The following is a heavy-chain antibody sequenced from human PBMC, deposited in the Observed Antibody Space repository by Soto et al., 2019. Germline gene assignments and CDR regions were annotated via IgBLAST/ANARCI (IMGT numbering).Heavy chain of an antibody. V-gene: IGHV4-59*01. CDR2: IYYSGST. D-gene: IGHD6-13*01. CDR1: GCSISSYY. Sequence: ETLSLTCTASGCSISSYYWSWIRQAPGKGLEWIGYIYYSGSTNYNPSLKSRVTISVDTSKNQFSLKLSSVTAADTAVYYCARAVGSSWSEYYYYGMDVWGQGTTVTVSS. CDR3: ARAVGSSWSEYYYYGMDV. J-gene: IGHJ6*02.